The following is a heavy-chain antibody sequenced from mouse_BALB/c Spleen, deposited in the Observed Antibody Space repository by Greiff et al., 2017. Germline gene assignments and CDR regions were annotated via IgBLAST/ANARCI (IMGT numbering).Heavy chain of an antibody. J-gene: IGHJ4*01. V-gene: IGHV14-3*02. D-gene: IGHD2-14*01. CDR3: ARGYRYPYYAMDY. CDR1: GFNIKDTY. Sequence: VQLKESGAELVKPGASVKLSCTASGFNIKDTYMHWVKQRPEQGLEWIGRIDPANGNTKYDPKFQGKATITADTSSNTAYLQLSSLTSEDTAVYYCARGYRYPYYAMDYWGQGTSVTVSS. CDR2: IDPANGNT.